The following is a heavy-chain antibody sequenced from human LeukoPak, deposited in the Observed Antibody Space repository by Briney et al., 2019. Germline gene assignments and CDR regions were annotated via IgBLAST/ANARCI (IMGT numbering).Heavy chain of an antibody. CDR1: GFTFSSYN. D-gene: IGHD5-24*01. Sequence: GGSLRLSCAASGFTFSSYNMNWVRQAPGKGLEWVSSITSGSSYIYYADSVKGRFTISRDNAKNSLYLQMNSLRAEDTALYYCAKASSRGCYMDVWGKGTTVTISS. J-gene: IGHJ6*03. CDR3: AKASSRGCYMDV. CDR2: ITSGSSYI. V-gene: IGHV3-21*04.